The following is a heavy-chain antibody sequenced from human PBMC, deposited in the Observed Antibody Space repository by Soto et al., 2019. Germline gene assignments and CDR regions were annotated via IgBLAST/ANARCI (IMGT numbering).Heavy chain of an antibody. CDR1: GFTFDDYA. V-gene: IGHV3-43D*03. Sequence: GGSLRLSCAASGFTFDDYAMHWVRQAPGKGLEWVSLISWDGGSTYYADSVKGRFTISRDNSKNSLYLQMNSPRAEDTALYYCAKDGARAAAAYYFDYWGQGTLVTVSS. CDR3: AKDGARAAAAYYFDY. D-gene: IGHD6-13*01. CDR2: ISWDGGST. J-gene: IGHJ4*02.